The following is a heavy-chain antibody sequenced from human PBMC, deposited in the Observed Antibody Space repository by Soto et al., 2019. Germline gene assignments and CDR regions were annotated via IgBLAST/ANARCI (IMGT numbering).Heavy chain of an antibody. V-gene: IGHV3-48*03. CDR2: ISSSGSTI. J-gene: IGHJ5*02. CDR1: GFTFSSYE. CDR3: ASSNWGTYNWFDP. Sequence: PGGSLRLSCAASGFTFSSYEMNWVRQAPGKGLEWVSYISSSGSTIYYADSVKGRFTISRDNAKNSLYLQMNSLRAEDTAVHYCASSNWGTYNWFDPWGQGTLVTVSS. D-gene: IGHD7-27*01.